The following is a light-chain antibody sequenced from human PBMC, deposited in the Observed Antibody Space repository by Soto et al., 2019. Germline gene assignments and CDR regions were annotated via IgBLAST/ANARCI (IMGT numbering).Light chain of an antibody. Sequence: DIQMTQSPSSLSASVGDRVTITCRASQSMSSYLNWYQQKPGKAPKLLIYAASSWQSGVPSRFSGSGSGTDFTLTISSLQPEDFATYYCQQSYSTPRTFGGGTKVEIK. J-gene: IGKJ4*01. V-gene: IGKV1-39*01. CDR2: AAS. CDR3: QQSYSTPRT. CDR1: QSMSSY.